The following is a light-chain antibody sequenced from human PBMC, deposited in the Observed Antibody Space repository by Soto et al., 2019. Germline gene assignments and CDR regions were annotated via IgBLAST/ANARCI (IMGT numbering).Light chain of an antibody. CDR3: QQYGSSST. CDR1: QSIRSW. CDR2: TAS. V-gene: IGKV1-5*01. Sequence: DLQMTQSPSTLSVSVGDRVTITCRASQSIRSWLAWYQQKPGKAPNLLIHTASSLERGVPSRFSGGGSGTDFTLTISRLEPEDFAVYYCQQYGSSSTFGQGTKVEIK. J-gene: IGKJ1*01.